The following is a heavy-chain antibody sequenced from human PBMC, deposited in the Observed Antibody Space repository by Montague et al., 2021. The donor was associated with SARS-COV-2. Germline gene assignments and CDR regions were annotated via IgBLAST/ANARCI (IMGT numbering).Heavy chain of an antibody. Sequence: SLRLFCAASGFTSGDYQMTWVRQAPGKGRQWVANINQDETAKTYXXSLKGRFTISRDNAKNSLILQMNSLKDEDTAVYYCARSPRGSGTGWLDYWGQGTLVTVSS. CDR3: ARSPRGSGTGWLDY. CDR1: GFTSGDYQ. D-gene: IGHD3/OR15-3a*01. CDR2: INQDETAK. V-gene: IGHV3-7*01. J-gene: IGHJ4*02.